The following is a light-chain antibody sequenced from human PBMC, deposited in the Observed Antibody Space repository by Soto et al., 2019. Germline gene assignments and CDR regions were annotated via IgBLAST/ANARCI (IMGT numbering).Light chain of an antibody. V-gene: IGLV3-21*04. CDR3: QGWDSSSDPYV. Sequence: SYELTQPPSVSVAPGKTARITCGGSNIGSKSVHWYQQKPGQAPVLVIYYDSDRPSGIPERFSGSNSGNTATLTISRVEAGDEADYYCQGWDSSSDPYVCGTGTKVTVL. J-gene: IGLJ1*01. CDR1: NIGSKS. CDR2: YDS.